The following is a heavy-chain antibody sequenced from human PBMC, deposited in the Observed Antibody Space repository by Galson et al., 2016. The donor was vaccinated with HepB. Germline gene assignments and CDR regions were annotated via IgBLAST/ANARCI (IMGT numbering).Heavy chain of an antibody. D-gene: IGHD6-19*01. V-gene: IGHV1-8*01. CDR1: GYTFTSYD. Sequence: SVKVSCKASGYTFTSYDINWVRQATGQGLEWMGWMNPNSGNTGYAQKFQGRVTMTRNTSISTAYMELSSLRSEDTAVYYCARISGYSSGWYHYFGYWGQGTLVTVSS. CDR3: ARISGYSSGWYHYFGY. J-gene: IGHJ4*02. CDR2: MNPNSGNT.